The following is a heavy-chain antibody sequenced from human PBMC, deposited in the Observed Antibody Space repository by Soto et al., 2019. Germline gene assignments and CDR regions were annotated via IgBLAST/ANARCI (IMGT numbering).Heavy chain of an antibody. J-gene: IGHJ5*02. Sequence: QVQLQESGPGLVKPSETLSLSCTVSGGSFSSYYCNWVRKSAGRGLEWIGRVYASGSTTYNPSLKSPLTMSVDTSKNQFSLRLTSVTAADTAVYYCATGRSEVVPGAMDTWGRGTLVTVSS. CDR3: ATGRSEVVPGAMDT. D-gene: IGHD2-2*01. CDR2: VYASGST. V-gene: IGHV4-4*07. CDR1: GGSFSSYY.